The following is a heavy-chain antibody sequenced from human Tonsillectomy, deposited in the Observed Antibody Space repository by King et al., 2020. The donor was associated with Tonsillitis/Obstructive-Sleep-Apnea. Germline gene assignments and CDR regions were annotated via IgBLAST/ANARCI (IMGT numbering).Heavy chain of an antibody. CDR1: GFTFDDYA. CDR3: AKGGFLEWLLDY. D-gene: IGHD3-3*01. J-gene: IGHJ4*02. V-gene: IGHV3-9*01. CDR2: INWNSGNM. Sequence: VQLVESGGGLVQPGWSLRLSCAASGFTFDDYAMHWVRQAPGKGLEWVSGINWNSGNMGYADSVKGRFTISRDNAKNSLFLQMNSLRAEDTALYYCAKGGFLEWLLDYWGQGTLVTVSS.